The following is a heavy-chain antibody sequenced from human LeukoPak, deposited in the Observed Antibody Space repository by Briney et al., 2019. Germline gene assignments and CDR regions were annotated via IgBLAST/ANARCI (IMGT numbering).Heavy chain of an antibody. Sequence: ASVKVSCKASGYTFTGYYMRWVRQAPGQGLEWMGRVNPNNGVPNYAQKFQGRVNMTKDTAISTAFMELSSLGSDDSAVYFFARAVGYSSSYYGRFDPWGQGTLVIVSS. CDR2: VNPNNGVP. CDR3: ARAVGYSSSYYGRFDP. D-gene: IGHD2-2*01. J-gene: IGHJ5*02. CDR1: GYTFTGYY. V-gene: IGHV1-2*06.